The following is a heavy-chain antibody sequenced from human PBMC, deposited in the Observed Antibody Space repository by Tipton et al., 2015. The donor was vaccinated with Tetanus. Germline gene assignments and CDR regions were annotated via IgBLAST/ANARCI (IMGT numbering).Heavy chain of an antibody. CDR2: INHSGNT. J-gene: IGHJ4*02. CDR3: ARANNDYPKKGPFDY. Sequence: TLSLTCAVYGASFSDYYWSWIRQAPGKGLEWIGEINHSGNTNHNPSLKSRLTISVDTSKNQFSLNLRSVITADTAVYYCARANNDYPKKGPFDYWGQGILVTVSS. D-gene: IGHD5-12*01. CDR1: GASFSDYY. V-gene: IGHV4-34*01.